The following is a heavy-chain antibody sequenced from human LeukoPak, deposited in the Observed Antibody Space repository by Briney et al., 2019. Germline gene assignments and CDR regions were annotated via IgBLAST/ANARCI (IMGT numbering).Heavy chain of an antibody. V-gene: IGHV1-18*01. Sequence: GASVKVSCKASGYTFTSTYINWVRQAPGQGLEWMGWISAYNGKTNYAQKFQGRVTMTTDSSTSTASMDLTSLRPDDTAVYYCARGGIYYPCIDYWGQGTLVTVSS. D-gene: IGHD1-26*01. CDR3: ARGGIYYPCIDY. CDR1: GYTFTSTY. CDR2: ISAYNGKT. J-gene: IGHJ4*02.